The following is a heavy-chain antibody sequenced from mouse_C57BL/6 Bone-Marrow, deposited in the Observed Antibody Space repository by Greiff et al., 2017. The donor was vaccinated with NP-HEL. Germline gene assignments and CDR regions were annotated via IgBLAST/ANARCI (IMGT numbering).Heavy chain of an antibody. V-gene: IGHV1-54*01. J-gene: IGHJ1*03. Sequence: VQLQQSGAELVRPGTSVKVSCKASGYAFTNYLIEWVKQRPGQGLEWIGVINPGSGGTNYNEKFKGKATLTADKSSSTAYMQLSSLTSEDSAVYFCARWGYYGSSFYWYGDVWGTGTTVTVSA. CDR1: GYAFTNYL. CDR3: ARWGYYGSSFYWYGDV. CDR2: INPGSGGT. D-gene: IGHD1-1*01.